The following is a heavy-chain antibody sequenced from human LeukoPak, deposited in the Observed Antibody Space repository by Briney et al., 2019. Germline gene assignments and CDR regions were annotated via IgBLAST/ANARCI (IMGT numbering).Heavy chain of an antibody. V-gene: IGHV1-2*02. CDR3: ARDITGNWNWFDP. D-gene: IGHD1-1*01. CDR2: INPNSGGT. J-gene: IGHJ5*02. CDR1: GYTFTGYY. Sequence: ASVKVSCKASGYTFTGYYMHWVRQAPGQGLEWMGWINPNSGGTNYAQKFQGRVTMTRDTSISTAYMELSRLRSDDTAVYYCARDITGNWNWFDPWGQGTLVTVSS.